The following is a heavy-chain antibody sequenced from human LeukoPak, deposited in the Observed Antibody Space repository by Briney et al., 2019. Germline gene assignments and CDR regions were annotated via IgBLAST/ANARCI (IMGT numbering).Heavy chain of an antibody. CDR3: ARGLTTVVSGHYYYGMDV. J-gene: IGHJ6*02. Sequence: PSETLSLTCAVYGGSFSGYYWSWIRQPPGKGLEWIGEINHSGSTNYNPSLKSRVTISVDTSKNQFSLKLSSVTAADTAVYYCARGLTTVVSGHYYYGMDVWGQGTTVTVSS. D-gene: IGHD4-17*01. CDR1: GGSFSGYY. V-gene: IGHV4-34*01. CDR2: INHSGST.